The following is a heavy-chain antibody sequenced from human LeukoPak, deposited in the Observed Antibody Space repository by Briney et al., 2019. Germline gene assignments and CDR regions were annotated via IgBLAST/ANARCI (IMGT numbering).Heavy chain of an antibody. CDR3: ARRPTTSVVGATTNYFDH. V-gene: IGHV4-39*01. CDR2: IYFSGST. J-gene: IGHJ4*02. CDR1: GGSMNSHTYY. Sequence: SETLSLTCTVSGGSMNSHTYYWGWIRQPPGERLEWIASIYFSGSTYYNPSLKSRVTISVDTSKSQFSLKLTSVTAADTAVYYCARRPTTSVVGATTNYFDHWGQGARVTVSS. D-gene: IGHD1-26*01.